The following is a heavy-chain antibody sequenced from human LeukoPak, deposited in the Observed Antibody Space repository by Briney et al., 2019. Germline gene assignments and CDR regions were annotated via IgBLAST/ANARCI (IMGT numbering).Heavy chain of an antibody. D-gene: IGHD3-3*01. CDR3: ARGGGDFWSGVGYFDY. Sequence: PSETLSLTCTVSGGSVSILGCYWGWFRQPPGKGLEWVGSVYYRGSTYYNPSLEGRVTIFLDTSKNQFSLKLSSVTAADTAVYYCARGGGDFWSGVGYFDYRGQGTLVTVSS. V-gene: IGHV4-39*02. CDR2: VYYRGST. CDR1: GGSVSILGCY. J-gene: IGHJ4*02.